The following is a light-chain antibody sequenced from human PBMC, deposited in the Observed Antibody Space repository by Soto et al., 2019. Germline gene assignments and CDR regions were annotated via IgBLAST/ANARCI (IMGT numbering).Light chain of an antibody. J-gene: IGLJ1*01. CDR2: DVS. V-gene: IGLV2-14*01. Sequence: QSALTQPASVSGSPGQSITISCTGTRSDVGGYNFVSWYQQHPGKAPKLMIYDVSNRPSGVSNRFSGSKSGNTASLTISGLQAEDEADYYCSSYRSSSTGVFGTGTKLTDL. CDR1: RSDVGGYNF. CDR3: SSYRSSSTGV.